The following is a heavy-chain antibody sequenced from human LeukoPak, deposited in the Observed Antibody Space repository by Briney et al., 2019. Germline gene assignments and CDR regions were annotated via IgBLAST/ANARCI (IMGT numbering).Heavy chain of an antibody. D-gene: IGHD6-19*01. J-gene: IGHJ4*02. CDR3: ARLGHSSGWYYFDY. V-gene: IGHV3-30*04. CDR1: GFTFSSYA. Sequence: GGSLRLSCAASGFTFSSYAMHWVRQAPGKGLEWVAVISYDGSNKYYADSVKGRFTISRDNSKNTLYLQMNSLRAEGTAVYYCARLGHSSGWYYFDYWGQGTLVTVSS. CDR2: ISYDGSNK.